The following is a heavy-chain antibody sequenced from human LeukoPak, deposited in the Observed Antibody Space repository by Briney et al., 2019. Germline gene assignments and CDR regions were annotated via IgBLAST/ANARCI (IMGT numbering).Heavy chain of an antibody. CDR3: SRGLFGPDY. J-gene: IGHJ4*02. CDR2: INNDGSDT. V-gene: IGHV3-74*01. Sequence: GGSLRLSCAASGFTFSNHWMHWVRQAPGKGLVWVSRINNDGSDTIYVDSVKGRFTISRDNVKNTLFLQMNSLRAEDTAVYFCSRGLFGPDYWGQGTLATVST. CDR1: GFTFSNHW. D-gene: IGHD3-10*01.